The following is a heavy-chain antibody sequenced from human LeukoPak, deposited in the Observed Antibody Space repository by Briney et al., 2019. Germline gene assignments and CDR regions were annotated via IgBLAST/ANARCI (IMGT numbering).Heavy chain of an antibody. CDR3: ARVMAVNPDLFDP. CDR2: IYNTGST. Sequence: PSETLSLTCTVSGASISSESYYWTWIRQPAGKGLEWIGRIYNTGSTKYNPSLKSRVTISIDTSKNQFSLKLNSVTAADTAVYYCARVMAVNPDLFDPWGQGTLVTVSS. D-gene: IGHD5-24*01. J-gene: IGHJ5*02. V-gene: IGHV4-61*02. CDR1: GASISSESYY.